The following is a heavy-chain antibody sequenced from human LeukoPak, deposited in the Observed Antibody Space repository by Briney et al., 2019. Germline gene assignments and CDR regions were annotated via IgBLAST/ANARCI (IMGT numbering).Heavy chain of an antibody. CDR3: ARDSSSSYGGFDY. CDR1: GYTFTGYY. CDR2: INPNSGGT. V-gene: IGHV1-2*02. Sequence: ASVKVSCKASGYTFTGYYMHWVRQAPGQGLEWMGWINPNSGGTNYAQKFQGRVTMTRDTSISTAYMELSRLRSDDTAVYYCARDSSSSYGGFDYWGQGTLVTVSS. D-gene: IGHD6-13*01. J-gene: IGHJ4*02.